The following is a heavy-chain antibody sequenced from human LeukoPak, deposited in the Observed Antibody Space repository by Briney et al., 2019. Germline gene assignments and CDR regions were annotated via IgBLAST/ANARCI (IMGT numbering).Heavy chain of an antibody. CDR2: INTNTGNP. CDR3: ARANGDYAYYYYYYMDV. Sequence: ASVKVSCKASGYTFTGYYMHWVRQAPGQGLEWMGWINTNTGNPTYAQGFTGRFVFSLDTSVSTAYLQISSLKAEDTAVYYCARANGDYAYYYYYYMDVWGKGTTVTVSS. J-gene: IGHJ6*03. D-gene: IGHD4-17*01. CDR1: GYTFTGYY. V-gene: IGHV7-4-1*02.